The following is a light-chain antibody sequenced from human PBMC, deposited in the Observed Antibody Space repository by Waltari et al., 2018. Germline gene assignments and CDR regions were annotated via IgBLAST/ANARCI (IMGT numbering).Light chain of an antibody. Sequence: QTALTQPAPVSGSLGQSVTISCTGTSSDIGGYNYVSLYQQHPGKAPKLLIYDVSNRPSGVSHRFSGSKSGDTASLTISGLQAEDEADYYCSSYSSISALDVFGTGTKVTVL. V-gene: IGLV2-14*03. CDR1: SSDIGGYNY. J-gene: IGLJ1*01. CDR3: SSYSSISALDV. CDR2: DVS.